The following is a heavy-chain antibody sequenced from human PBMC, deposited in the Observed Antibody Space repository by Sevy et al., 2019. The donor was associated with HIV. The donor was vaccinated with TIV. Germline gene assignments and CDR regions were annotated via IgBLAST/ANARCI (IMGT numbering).Heavy chain of an antibody. D-gene: IGHD3-16*01. V-gene: IGHV3-30*14. CDR3: ARDRGGILHSAFDY. CDR1: GFTFSDYS. CDR2: ISYDGRNYK. J-gene: IGHJ4*02. Sequence: GGSLRLSCAASGFTFSDYSMHWVRQAPGKGLEWVAVISYDGRNYKYNVDSVKGRFTISRDKSKNTLFLKMNSLRAEDSAIYYCARDRGGILHSAFDYWGQGTLVTVSS.